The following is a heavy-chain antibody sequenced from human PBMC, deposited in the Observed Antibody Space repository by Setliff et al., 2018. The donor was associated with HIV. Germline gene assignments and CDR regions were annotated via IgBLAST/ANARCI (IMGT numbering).Heavy chain of an antibody. D-gene: IGHD4-4*01. V-gene: IGHV4-4*07. Sequence: SETLSLTCTVSGGSISSYYWSWIRQPAGKGPEWIGHIFPSGSTNYSPSLKSRITISMDTSKNQFSLKLSSVTAADTAVYYCARDPFMTTIRYAFDIWGQGTMVTVSS. CDR1: GGSISSYY. J-gene: IGHJ3*02. CDR2: IFPSGST. CDR3: ARDPFMTTIRYAFDI.